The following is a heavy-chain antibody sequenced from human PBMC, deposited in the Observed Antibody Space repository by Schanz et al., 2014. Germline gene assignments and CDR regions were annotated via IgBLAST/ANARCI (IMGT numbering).Heavy chain of an antibody. CDR2: IKQDESER. D-gene: IGHD3-3*01. J-gene: IGHJ4*02. V-gene: IGHV3-7*01. CDR3: ARDKGGYYPFDY. Sequence: EVQLVESGGGLVQPGGSLRLSCAASGFTFSTYWMSWVRQAPGKGLEWVANIKQDESERSYVDSVKGRFTISRDNAKNSLYLQMNSLGAEDTAVYYCARDKGGYYPFDYWGQGTLVTVSS. CDR1: GFTFSTYW.